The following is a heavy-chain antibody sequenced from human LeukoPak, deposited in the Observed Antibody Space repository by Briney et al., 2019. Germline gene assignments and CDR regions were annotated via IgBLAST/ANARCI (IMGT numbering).Heavy chain of an antibody. V-gene: IGHV3-74*01. D-gene: IGHD2-2*01. CDR3: ARDRLVVVPAASTPYYYYGMDV. CDR1: GFTFSSHW. J-gene: IGHJ6*04. CDR2: INTDGRST. Sequence: SGGSLRLSCAASGFTFSSHWMHWVRQAPGKGLVWVSRINTDGRSTNYADSVKGRFTISRDNAKNSLYLQMNSLGAEDTAVYYCARDRLVVVPAASTPYYYYGMDVWGKGTTVTVSS.